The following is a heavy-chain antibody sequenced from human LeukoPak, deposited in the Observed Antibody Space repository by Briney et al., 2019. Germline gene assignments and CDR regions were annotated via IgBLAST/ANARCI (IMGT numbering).Heavy chain of an antibody. CDR3: AREDIGGPADY. D-gene: IGHD2-15*01. J-gene: IGHJ4*02. CDR1: VYTFTSYG. CDR2: ISAYNGNT. Sequence: GASVKVSCKASVYTFTSYGISLVRQAPGQGLEWMGWISAYNGNTNYAQKLQGRVTMTTDTSTSTAYMELRSLRSDDTAVYYCAREDIGGPADYWGQGTLVTVSS. V-gene: IGHV1-18*01.